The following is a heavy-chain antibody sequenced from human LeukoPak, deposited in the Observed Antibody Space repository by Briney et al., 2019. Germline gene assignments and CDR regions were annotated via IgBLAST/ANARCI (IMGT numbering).Heavy chain of an antibody. CDR1: GYTFTGYY. D-gene: IGHD2-2*02. CDR3: ATAATHGLYHFDY. V-gene: IGHV1-2*02. Sequence: ASVKVSCKASGYTFTGYYMHWVRQAPGQGLEWMGLINPNSGGTNYAQKFQGRVTITRDMSTSTAYMYLSSLRSEDTAVYYCATAATHGLYHFDYWGQGTLLSVSS. J-gene: IGHJ4*02. CDR2: INPNSGGT.